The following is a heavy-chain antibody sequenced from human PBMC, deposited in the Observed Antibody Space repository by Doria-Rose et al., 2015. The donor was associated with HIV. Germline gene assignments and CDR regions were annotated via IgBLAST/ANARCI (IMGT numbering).Heavy chain of an antibody. D-gene: IGHD6-13*01. V-gene: IGHV2-26*01. CDR2: IFSDDER. CDR3: ARIKSSRWYHKYYFDF. Sequence: QVTLKGSGPVLVKPTETLTLTCTVSGVSLSSPGMGVSWIRQPPGKALEWLANIFSDDERSYTTSLKSRLTISRGTSKSQVVLTMTDMDPVDTATYYCARIKSSRWYHKYYFDFWGQGTLVIVSA. J-gene: IGHJ4*02. CDR1: GVSLSSPGMG.